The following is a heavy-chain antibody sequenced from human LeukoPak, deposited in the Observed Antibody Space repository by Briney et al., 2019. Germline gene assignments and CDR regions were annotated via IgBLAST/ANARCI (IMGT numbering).Heavy chain of an antibody. CDR1: GGSFSGYY. CDR2: INHSGST. Sequence: SGTLSLTCAVYGGSFSGYYWSWIRQPPGKGLEWIGEINHSGSTNYNPSLKSRVTISVDTSKNQFSLKLSSVTAADTAVYYCARSPGVYWGQGTLVTVSS. J-gene: IGHJ4*02. CDR3: ARSPGVY. V-gene: IGHV4-34*01.